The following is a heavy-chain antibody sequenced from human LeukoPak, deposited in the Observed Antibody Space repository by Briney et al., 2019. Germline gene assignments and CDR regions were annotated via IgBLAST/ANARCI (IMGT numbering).Heavy chain of an antibody. CDR2: IYPGDSDT. CDR3: ARRCWDSRGVTFAFDI. V-gene: IGHV5-51*01. J-gene: IGHJ3*02. CDR1: GYTFTSYW. Sequence: VESLKISCEGSGYTFTSYWIAWVRQMPGKGLEWMGIIYPGDSDTRYSPSFQGQVTISADKSISTAYLQWSSLKASDTAMYYCARRCWDSRGVTFAFDIWGQGTMVTVSS. D-gene: IGHD3-10*01.